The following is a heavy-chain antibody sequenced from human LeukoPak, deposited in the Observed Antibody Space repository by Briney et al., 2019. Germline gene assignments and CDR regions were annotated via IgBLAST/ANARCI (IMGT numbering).Heavy chain of an antibody. V-gene: IGHV4-59*11. CDR1: NDSINSHY. CDR2: ISYSGST. CDR3: ARTKFGGPFFAY. Sequence: SETLSLICTVSNDSINSHYWNWIRQSPGKGLEWIGYISYSGSTNYNPSLRSRVTITLDRSKNQFSLDLTSVTAADTAVYFCARTKFGGPFFAYWGQGALVTVSS. D-gene: IGHD3-10*01. J-gene: IGHJ4*02.